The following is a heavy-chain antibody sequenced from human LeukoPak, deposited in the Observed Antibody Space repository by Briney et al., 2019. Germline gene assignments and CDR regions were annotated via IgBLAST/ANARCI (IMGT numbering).Heavy chain of an antibody. CDR2: INPNSGGT. CDR1: GYTFTSYG. J-gene: IGHJ5*02. V-gene: IGHV1-2*02. Sequence: ASVKVSCKASGYTFTSYGISWVRQAPGQGLEWMGWINPNSGGTNYAQKFQGRVTMTRDTSISTAYMELSRLRSDDTAVYYCARARKRITIFGVVIGWFDPWGQGTLVTVSS. CDR3: ARARKRITIFGVVIGWFDP. D-gene: IGHD3-3*01.